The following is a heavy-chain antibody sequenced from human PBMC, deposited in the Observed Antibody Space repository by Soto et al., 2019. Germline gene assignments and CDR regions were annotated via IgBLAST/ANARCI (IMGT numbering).Heavy chain of an antibody. CDR2: ISYDGSNK. CDR3: ARDKIHDFWSGDNWFDP. J-gene: IGHJ5*02. D-gene: IGHD3-3*01. CDR1: GFTFISYA. Sequence: GGSLRVSCAASGFTFISYAMHWGRQAPGKGLEWVAVISYDGSNKYYADSVKGRFTISRDNSKNTLYLQMNSLRAEDTAVYYCARDKIHDFWSGDNWFDPWGQGTLVTVSS. V-gene: IGHV3-30-3*01.